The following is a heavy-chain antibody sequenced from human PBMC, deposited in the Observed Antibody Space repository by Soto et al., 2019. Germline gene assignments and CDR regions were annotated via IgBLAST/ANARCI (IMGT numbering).Heavy chain of an antibody. J-gene: IGHJ4*01. D-gene: IGHD3-22*01. V-gene: IGHV4-38-2*01. CDR1: GDSISRGYY. CDR2: IYHSGTT. CDR3: ARTDSVGYYPYF. Sequence: SETLSLTCAVSGDSISRGYYWAWIRQPPGKGLEWIGSIYHSGTTYYNLSLKSRVTISVDTSMNQFSLKLSSVTAADSALYYCARTDSVGYYPYF.